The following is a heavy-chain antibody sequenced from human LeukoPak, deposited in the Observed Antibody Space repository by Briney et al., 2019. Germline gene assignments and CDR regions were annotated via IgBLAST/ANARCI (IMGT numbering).Heavy chain of an antibody. Sequence: PGGSLRLSCAASGFTFSSYGMHWVRQAPGKGLEWVAVIWYDGSNKYYADSVKGRFTISRDNSKNTLCLQMNSLRAEDTAVYYCARFGSSWYYFDYWGQGTLVTVSS. CDR2: IWYDGSNK. CDR1: GFTFSSYG. V-gene: IGHV3-33*01. CDR3: ARFGSSWYYFDY. J-gene: IGHJ4*02. D-gene: IGHD6-13*01.